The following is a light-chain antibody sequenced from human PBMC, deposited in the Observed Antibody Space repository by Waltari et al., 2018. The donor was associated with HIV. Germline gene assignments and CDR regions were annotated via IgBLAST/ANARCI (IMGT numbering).Light chain of an antibody. CDR2: NNK. V-gene: IGLV1-47*01. CDR1: DSNVGSHY. Sequence: QAVLTQPPSASASSGQKITISCSGGDSNVGSHYVYWYHQIPGGAPKLLLYNNKQLSSVVPARFSGSKSGTSASLTISGLRSEDEGIYFCGVWDDNLRGVFGGGTRLTV. CDR3: GVWDDNLRGV. J-gene: IGLJ2*01.